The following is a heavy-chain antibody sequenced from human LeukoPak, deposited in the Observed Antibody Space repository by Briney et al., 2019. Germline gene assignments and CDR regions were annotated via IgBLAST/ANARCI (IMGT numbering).Heavy chain of an antibody. CDR3: ARDTDSYNCSSTSCYSVVDY. Sequence: PGGSLRLSCVASGFTFSRYWMSCVRPAPGKGLEWVANIRQEGSEKYYVDSVKGRFTISRDNAKNSLYLQMNSLRAEDTAVYYCARDTDSYNCSSTSCYSVVDYWGQGTLVTVSS. D-gene: IGHD2-2*02. CDR1: GFTFSRYW. J-gene: IGHJ4*02. CDR2: IRQEGSEK. V-gene: IGHV3-7*01.